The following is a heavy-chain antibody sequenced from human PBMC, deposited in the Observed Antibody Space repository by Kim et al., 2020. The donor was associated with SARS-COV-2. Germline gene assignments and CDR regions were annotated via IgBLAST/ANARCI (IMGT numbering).Heavy chain of an antibody. CDR1: GYTFTGYY. CDR2: INPNSGGT. Sequence: ASVKVSCKASGYTFTGYYMHWVRQAPGQGLEWMGRINPNSGGTNYAQKFQGRVTMTRDTSISTAYMELSRLRSDDTAVYYCARAPVYFGNYFDYWGQGTLVTVSS. V-gene: IGHV1-2*06. CDR3: ARAPVYFGNYFDY. J-gene: IGHJ4*02. D-gene: IGHD3-10*01.